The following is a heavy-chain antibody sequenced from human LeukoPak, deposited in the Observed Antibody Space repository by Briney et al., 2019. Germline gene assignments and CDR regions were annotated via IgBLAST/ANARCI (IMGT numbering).Heavy chain of an antibody. J-gene: IGHJ4*02. CDR1: GFTFSSYA. D-gene: IGHD6-13*01. Sequence: GGSLRLSCAASGFTFSSYAMSWVRQAPGEGLEGVSAISGSGGSTYYADSVKGRFTISRDNSKNTLYLQMNGLRAEDTAVYYCAKGMAAAGRRIDYWGQGTLVTVSS. CDR3: AKGMAAAGRRIDY. CDR2: ISGSGGST. V-gene: IGHV3-23*01.